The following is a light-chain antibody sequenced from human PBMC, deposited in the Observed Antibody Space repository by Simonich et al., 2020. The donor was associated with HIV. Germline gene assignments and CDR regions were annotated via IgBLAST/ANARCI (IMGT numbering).Light chain of an antibody. J-gene: IGKJ5*01. V-gene: IGKV1-5*03. CDR2: KAS. Sequence: DIQMTQSPSTLSASVGDRVSITCRASQSISSWLAWYQQKPGKAPKLLIYKASSLQSGVPSTFSGSGSGTEFTLTISSLQPDDFATYYCQQFKSFPLTFGQGTRLDIK. CDR3: QQFKSFPLT. CDR1: QSISSW.